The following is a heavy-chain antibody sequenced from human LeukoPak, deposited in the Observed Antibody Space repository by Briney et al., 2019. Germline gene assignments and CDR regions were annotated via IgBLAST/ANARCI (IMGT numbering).Heavy chain of an antibody. V-gene: IGHV3-23*01. D-gene: IGHD6-13*01. J-gene: IGHJ1*01. CDR2: ISGSGGST. CDR1: GFTFNTYA. CDR3: AAVSAAGTYFQH. Sequence: QPGGSLRLSCAASGFTFNTYAMSWVRQAPGKGLEWVSAISGSGGSTYYADSVKGRFTISRDISKNTLSLHMNSLRAEDTAVYYCAAVSAAGTYFQHWGQGTLVTVSS.